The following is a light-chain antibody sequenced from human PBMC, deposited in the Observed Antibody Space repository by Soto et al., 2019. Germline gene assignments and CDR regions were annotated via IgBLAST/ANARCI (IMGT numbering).Light chain of an antibody. V-gene: IGKV1-8*01. J-gene: IGKJ1*01. CDR2: AAS. Sequence: AIRMTQSPSSFSASTGDRVTITCRASQGVSSYLAWYQQKPGRAPKLLIYAASTLQNGGPSRFSGSGSGTDFTLTISCLQSEDFATYYCQQYDSYPQTFGQGTKVEIK. CDR1: QGVSSY. CDR3: QQYDSYPQT.